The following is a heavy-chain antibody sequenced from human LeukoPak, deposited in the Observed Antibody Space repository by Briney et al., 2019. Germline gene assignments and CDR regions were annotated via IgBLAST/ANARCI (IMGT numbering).Heavy chain of an antibody. CDR1: GFTFSSYD. V-gene: IGHV3-13*01. J-gene: IGHJ4*02. CDR3: ARDVQGGLFDY. CDR2: IGTAGDT. D-gene: IGHD3-16*01. Sequence: GGSLRLSCAASGFTFSSYDMHWVRQAPGKGLEWVSAIGTAGDTYYPGSVKGRFTISRENAKNSLYLQMNSLRAEDTAVYYCARDVQGGLFDYWGQGTLVTVSS.